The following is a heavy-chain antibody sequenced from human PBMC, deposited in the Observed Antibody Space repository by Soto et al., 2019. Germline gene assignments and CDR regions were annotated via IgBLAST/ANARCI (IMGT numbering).Heavy chain of an antibody. V-gene: IGHV3-21*02. D-gene: IGHD3-3*01. CDR2: INRGSSPI. J-gene: IGHJ4*02. CDR1: GFSFSNRG. CDR3: ATGEFGDLLFES. Sequence: EVQLVESGGGLGKPGGSLRLSCVASGFSFSNRGMTWVRQAPGKGLEWVSSINRGSSPIYYADSVKGRFTISRDNAQNSLFLQKNSLRDDETALYYCATGEFGDLLFESWGQGTLVTVSS.